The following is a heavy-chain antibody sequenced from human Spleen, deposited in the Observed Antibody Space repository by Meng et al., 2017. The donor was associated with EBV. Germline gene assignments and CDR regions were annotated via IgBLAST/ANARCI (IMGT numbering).Heavy chain of an antibody. J-gene: IGHJ5*02. Sequence: QLPLRESGPGQVKPSETRSLTCTVSGDSISSFYYWGWIRQPPGRGLEWIGSVHYTGSTYYSPSLKSRVTVSVDTSKNQFSLRLTSVTAADTAVYYCARPFPSWQSPRLDPFGAWGQGTLVTVSS. V-gene: IGHV4-39*01. CDR3: ARPFPSWQSPRLDPFGA. CDR2: VHYTGST. CDR1: GDSISSFYY. D-gene: IGHD6-19*01.